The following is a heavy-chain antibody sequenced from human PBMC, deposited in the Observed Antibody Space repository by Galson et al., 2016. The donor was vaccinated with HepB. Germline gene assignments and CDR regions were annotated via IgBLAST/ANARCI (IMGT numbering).Heavy chain of an antibody. Sequence: SLRLSCAASGFNFKAYAMHWVRQAPGKGLVWVSRTIDDARSATYADSVKGRFTISRDNAKNTVYLDMSSLRAEDTAVYYCTTGVYDSLYYLDYWGRGTLVAVSS. CDR3: TTGVYDSLYYLDY. D-gene: IGHD5/OR15-5a*01. CDR1: GFNFKAYA. J-gene: IGHJ4*02. V-gene: IGHV3-74*01. CDR2: TIDDARSA.